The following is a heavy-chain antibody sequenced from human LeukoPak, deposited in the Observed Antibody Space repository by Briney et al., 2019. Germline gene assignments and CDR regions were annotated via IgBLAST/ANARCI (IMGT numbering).Heavy chain of an antibody. V-gene: IGHV4-34*01. D-gene: IGHD2-2*01. Sequence: SETLSLTCAVYGESFSAYSWNWIRQSPGRGLEWIGEINHSGSTNYNPSLKSRVTISVDTSKNQTSKRQFSLKLNSVTAADTAVYYCTRERSTPGINWFDPWGQGTLVTVSS. CDR1: GESFSAYS. CDR2: INHSGST. CDR3: TRERSTPGINWFDP. J-gene: IGHJ5*02.